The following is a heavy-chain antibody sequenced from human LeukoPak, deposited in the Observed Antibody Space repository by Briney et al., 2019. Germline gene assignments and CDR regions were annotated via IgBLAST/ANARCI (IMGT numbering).Heavy chain of an antibody. D-gene: IGHD1-26*01. Sequence: PGRSLRLSCAASGFTFSSYSMNWFRQAPGKGLEWVSYISSSSSTIYYADSVKGRFTISRDNAKNSLYLQMNSLRAEDTAVYYCARDFDGSYPGPGFDYWGQGALVTVSS. CDR1: GFTFSSYS. V-gene: IGHV3-48*01. CDR2: ISSSSSTI. J-gene: IGHJ4*02. CDR3: ARDFDGSYPGPGFDY.